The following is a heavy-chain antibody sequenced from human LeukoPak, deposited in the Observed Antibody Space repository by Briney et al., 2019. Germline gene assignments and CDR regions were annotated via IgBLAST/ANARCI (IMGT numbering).Heavy chain of an antibody. CDR2: IYPGDSDT. CDR3: VRPVEGIEVWFDP. D-gene: IGHD6-19*01. J-gene: IGHJ5*02. V-gene: IGHV5-51*01. Sequence: GESLKISCKGSGYSFSSYWIGWVRQMPGKGLEWMGIIYPGDSDTRYSPSFQGQVTISADKSISTAYLQWSSLQASDTAMYYCVRPVEGIEVWFDPWGQGTLVTVSS. CDR1: GYSFSSYW.